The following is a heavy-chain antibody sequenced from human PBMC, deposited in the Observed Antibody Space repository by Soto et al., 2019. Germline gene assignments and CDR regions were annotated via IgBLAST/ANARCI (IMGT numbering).Heavy chain of an antibody. CDR1: GFTFSSYW. V-gene: IGHV3-74*01. J-gene: IGHJ4*02. CDR2: INSDGSST. CDR3: ARDPAPIGWYDY. D-gene: IGHD6-19*01. Sequence: PGGSLRLSCAASGFTFSSYWIHWVRQVPGKGLVWVSRINSDGSSTTYADSVKGRFTISRDNAKNTLYLQMNSLRAEDTAVYYCARDPAPIGWYDYWGLGTLVTVSS.